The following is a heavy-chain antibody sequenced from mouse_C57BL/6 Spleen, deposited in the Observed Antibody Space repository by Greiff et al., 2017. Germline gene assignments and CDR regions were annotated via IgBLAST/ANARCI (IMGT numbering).Heavy chain of an antibody. CDR3: ARGRELRDYLDY. D-gene: IGHD1-1*01. V-gene: IGHV1-82*01. J-gene: IGHJ2*01. CDR2: IYPGDGDT. CDR1: GYAFSSSW. Sequence: VQLQQSGPELVKPGASVKISCTASGYAFSSSWMNWVKQRPGKGLEWIGRIYPGDGDTNYNGKFKGKATLTADKSSSTAYMQLSSLTSEDSAVYFCARGRELRDYLDYWGQGTTLTVSS.